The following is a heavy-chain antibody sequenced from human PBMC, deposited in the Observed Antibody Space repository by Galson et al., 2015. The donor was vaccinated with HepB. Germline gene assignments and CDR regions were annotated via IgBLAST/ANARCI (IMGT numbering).Heavy chain of an antibody. CDR3: ARAGLYMGSTIPYYYYYYGMDV. V-gene: IGHV1-2*04. D-gene: IGHD2-2*01. CDR2: INPNSGGT. J-gene: IGHJ6*02. CDR1: GYTFTGYY. Sequence: SVKVSCKASGYTFTGYYMHWVRQAPGQGLEWMGWINPNSGGTNYAQKFQGWVTMTRDTSISTAYMELSRLRPDDTAVYYCARAGLYMGSTIPYYYYYYGMDVWGQGTTVTVSS.